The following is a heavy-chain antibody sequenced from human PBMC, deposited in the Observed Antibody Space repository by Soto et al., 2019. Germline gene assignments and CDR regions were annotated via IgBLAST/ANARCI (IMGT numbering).Heavy chain of an antibody. V-gene: IGHV1-18*04. CDR2: ISGHNGKA. D-gene: IGHD5-12*01. J-gene: IGHJ6*02. CDR3: ARKGYIGNFAMDV. Sequence: GASVKVSCKASGYTFTSYDVMWVRKAPGQGLEWMGWISGHNGKADYAENFQGRVIMTTDTSTATASMDLRGLRSDDTAVYYCARKGYIGNFAMDVWGQGTTVTVSS. CDR1: GYTFTSYD.